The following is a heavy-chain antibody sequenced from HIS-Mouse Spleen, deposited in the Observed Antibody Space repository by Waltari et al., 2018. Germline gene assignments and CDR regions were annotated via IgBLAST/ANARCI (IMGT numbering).Heavy chain of an antibody. J-gene: IGHJ6*02. Sequence: QVQLQESGPGLVKPSETLSLTCTLSGYSISSGYYCGGLRQPPGKGLVWIGSIYHSGSTYYNPSLKSRVTISVDTSKNQFSLKLSSVTAADTAVYYCARALEYSSSWYYYYYGMDVWGQGTTVTVSS. CDR3: ARALEYSSSWYYYYYGMDV. CDR1: GYSISSGYY. V-gene: IGHV4-38-2*02. CDR2: IYHSGST. D-gene: IGHD6-13*01.